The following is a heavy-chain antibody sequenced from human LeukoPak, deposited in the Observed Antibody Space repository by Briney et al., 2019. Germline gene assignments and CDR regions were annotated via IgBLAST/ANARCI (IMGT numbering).Heavy chain of an antibody. Sequence: GGSLRLSCAASGFTFSSYEMNWVRQAPGKGLVWVSRMNDDGSSTSYAEALKGRFTISRDNAKNTLYLHMSDLRAEDTAVYYCAREAYGPDYYMDVWGKGTTVTISS. CDR2: MNDDGSST. CDR3: AREAYGPDYYMDV. D-gene: IGHD3-10*01. V-gene: IGHV3-74*01. J-gene: IGHJ6*03. CDR1: GFTFSSYE.